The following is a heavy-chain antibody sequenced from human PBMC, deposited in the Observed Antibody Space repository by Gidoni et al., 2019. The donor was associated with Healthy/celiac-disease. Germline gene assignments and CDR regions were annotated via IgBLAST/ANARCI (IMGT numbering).Heavy chain of an antibody. CDR2: IYTSGST. CDR1: GGSISRGSYY. D-gene: IGHD3-3*01. CDR3: ARGDTFGYIDY. J-gene: IGHJ4*02. Sequence: QVQLQESGPGLVKPSQTLSLTCTVSGGSISRGSYYWSWIRQPAGKGLEWIGRIYTSGSTNYNPSLKSRVTISVDTSKNQFSLKLSSVTAADTAVYYCARGDTFGYIDYWGQGTLLTVSS. V-gene: IGHV4-61*02.